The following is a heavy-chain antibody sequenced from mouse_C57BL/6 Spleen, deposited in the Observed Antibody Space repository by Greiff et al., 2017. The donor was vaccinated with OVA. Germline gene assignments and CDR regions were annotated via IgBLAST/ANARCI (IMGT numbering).Heavy chain of an antibody. CDR2: IDPETGGT. Sequence: QVQLKESGAELVRPGASVTLSCKASGYTFTDYEMHWVKQTPVHGLEWIGAIDPETGGTAYNQKFKGKAILTADKSSSTAYMELRSLTSEDSAVYYCTRSRLPYFDYWGQGTTLTVSS. J-gene: IGHJ2*01. D-gene: IGHD2-1*01. V-gene: IGHV1-15*01. CDR3: TRSRLPYFDY. CDR1: GYTFTDYE.